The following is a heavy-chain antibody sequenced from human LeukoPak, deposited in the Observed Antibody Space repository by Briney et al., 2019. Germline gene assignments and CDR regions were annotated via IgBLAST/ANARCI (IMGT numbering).Heavy chain of an antibody. Sequence: SETLSLTCTVSGGSISSYYWSWIRQPPGKGLQWMGYISYSGSTNYNSSLKSRVTMSVDTSKNQFSLTLRSVTAADTAVYYCARFGSDTYGYKYYFDSWGQGALVTVSS. J-gene: IGHJ4*02. CDR3: ARFGSDTYGYKYYFDS. D-gene: IGHD3-16*01. CDR1: GGSISSYY. V-gene: IGHV4-59*08. CDR2: ISYSGST.